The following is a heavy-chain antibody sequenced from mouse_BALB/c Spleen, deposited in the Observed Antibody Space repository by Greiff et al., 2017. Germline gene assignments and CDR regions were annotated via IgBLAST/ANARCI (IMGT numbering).Heavy chain of an antibody. CDR3: AITGTRDWFAY. CDR2: ISTYYGDA. D-gene: IGHD4-1*01. J-gene: IGHJ3*01. V-gene: IGHV1S137*01. CDR1: GYTFTDYA. Sequence: VKLQQSGAELVRPGVSVKISCKGSGYTFTDYAMHWVKQSHAKSLEWIGVISTYYGDASYNQKFKGKATMTVDKSSSTAYMELARLTSEDSAIYYCAITGTRDWFAYWGQGTLVTVSA.